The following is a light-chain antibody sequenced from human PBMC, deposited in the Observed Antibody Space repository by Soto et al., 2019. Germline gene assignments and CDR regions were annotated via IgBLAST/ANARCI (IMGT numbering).Light chain of an antibody. CDR3: QQYNHWIT. CDR1: QRVSSN. CDR2: GAS. V-gene: IGKV3-15*01. J-gene: IGKJ5*01. Sequence: EIVMTQSPATLSVSPVERATLSCRASQRVSSNLAWYQHKSGQAPRLVIYGASTRATGIPARFSGSGSGTELYFSISSVQSGWVAVHYCQQYNHWITFGQGTRLEIK.